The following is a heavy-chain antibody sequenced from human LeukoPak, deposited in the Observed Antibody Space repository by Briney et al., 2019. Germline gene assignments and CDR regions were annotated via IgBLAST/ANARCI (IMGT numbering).Heavy chain of an antibody. CDR2: ISGSGGST. CDR1: GFTFSSYA. Sequence: GGSLRLSCAASGFTFSSYAMSWVRQAPGKGLEWVSAISGSGGSTYYADSVKGRFTISRDNSKNTLYLQMNSLRAEDTAVYYCAKDRGSGWLTREYYFDYWGQGTLVTVSS. V-gene: IGHV3-23*01. CDR3: AKDRGSGWLTREYYFDY. J-gene: IGHJ4*02. D-gene: IGHD6-19*01.